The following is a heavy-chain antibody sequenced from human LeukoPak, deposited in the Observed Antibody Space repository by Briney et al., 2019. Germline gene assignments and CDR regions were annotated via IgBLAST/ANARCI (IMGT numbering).Heavy chain of an antibody. CDR3: ARGLATYYDILTGLYYMDV. CDR2: ISNSGGST. V-gene: IGHV3-23*01. Sequence: GGSLRLSCAASGFTFSRYGMSWVRQAPGKGLEWVSAISNSGGSTYYADSVKGRFTISRDNSKNTLYLQMNSLRAEDTAVYYCARGLATYYDILTGLYYMDVWGKGTTVTISS. D-gene: IGHD3-9*01. J-gene: IGHJ6*03. CDR1: GFTFSRYG.